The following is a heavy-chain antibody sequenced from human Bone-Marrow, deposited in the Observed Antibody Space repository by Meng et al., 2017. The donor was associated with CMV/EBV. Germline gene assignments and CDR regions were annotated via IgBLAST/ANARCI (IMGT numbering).Heavy chain of an antibody. CDR3: ARDSLGYYDILTGYYRYYFDY. V-gene: IGHV3-21*01. CDR1: GFTFSSYS. D-gene: IGHD3-9*01. J-gene: IGHJ4*02. CDR2: ISSSSSYI. Sequence: GGSLRLSCAASGFTFSSYSMNWVRQAPGKGLEWVSSISSSSSYIYYADSVKGRFTISRDNAKNSLYLQMNSLRAEDTAVYYCARDSLGYYDILTGYYRYYFDYWGQGTLVTVSS.